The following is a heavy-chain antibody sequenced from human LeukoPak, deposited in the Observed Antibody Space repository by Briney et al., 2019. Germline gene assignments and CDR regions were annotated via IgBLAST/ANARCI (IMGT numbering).Heavy chain of an antibody. CDR2: MNPNSGNT. Sequence: ASVKVSCKASGYTFTSYDINWVRQDTGQGLEWMGWMNPNSGNTGYAQKFQGRVTMTRNTSISTAYMELSSLRSEDTAVYYCARGRGYYYGSGSYGPWGQGTLVTVSS. J-gene: IGHJ4*02. CDR1: GYTFTSYD. V-gene: IGHV1-8*01. D-gene: IGHD3-10*01. CDR3: ARGRGYYYGSGSYGP.